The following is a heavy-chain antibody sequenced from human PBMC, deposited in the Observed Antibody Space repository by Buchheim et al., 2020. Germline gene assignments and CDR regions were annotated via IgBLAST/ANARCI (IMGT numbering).Heavy chain of an antibody. V-gene: IGHV1-46*01. J-gene: IGHJ6*02. CDR3: VRGGMTIFGGGMDV. Sequence: QVQLVQSGAEVKKPGASVKVSCKASGYTFTSYYIHWVRQAPGQGLEWMGIINPSGGSTSYAQKFQGRVIMTRDTSTSTVYMDLSSLRSEDTVVYYCVRGGMTIFGGGMDVWGQGTT. CDR2: INPSGGST. CDR1: GYTFTSYY. D-gene: IGHD3-3*01.